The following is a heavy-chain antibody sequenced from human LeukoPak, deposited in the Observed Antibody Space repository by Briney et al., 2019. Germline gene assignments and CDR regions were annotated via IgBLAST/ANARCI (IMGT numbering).Heavy chain of an antibody. CDR1: GFTVSSNY. Sequence: GGSLRLSCAASGFTVSSNYMSWVRQAPGKGLKWVSVIYSGGSTYYADSVKGRFTISRDNSKNTLYLQMNSLRAEDTAVYYCASGPIVVVPAANSYGMVVWGKGTTVTVSS. CDR3: ASGPIVVVPAANSYGMVV. J-gene: IGHJ6*04. V-gene: IGHV3-53*01. CDR2: IYSGGST. D-gene: IGHD2-2*01.